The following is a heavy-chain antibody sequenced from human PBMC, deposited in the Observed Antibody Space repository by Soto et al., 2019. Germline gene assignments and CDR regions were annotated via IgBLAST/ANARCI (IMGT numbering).Heavy chain of an antibody. CDR1: GFTFSGYS. D-gene: IGHD3-10*01. V-gene: IGHV3-48*01. CDR3: GREGPGRFCDH. Sequence: GGSLRLSCAASGFTFSGYSWNWVRQAPGKGLEWVAYISTASRSVNYADSVKGRFTVSRDNAKTSLYLQMDSLRVDDTAVYYWGREGPGRFCDHWGGGTLVTVSS. CDR2: ISTASRSV. J-gene: IGHJ4*02.